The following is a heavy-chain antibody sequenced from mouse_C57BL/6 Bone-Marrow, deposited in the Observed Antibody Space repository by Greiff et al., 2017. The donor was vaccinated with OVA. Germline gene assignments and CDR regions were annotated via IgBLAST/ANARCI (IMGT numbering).Heavy chain of an antibody. CDR3: ARIYYDFS. CDR1: GFTFSSYA. CDR2: ISVGGSYT. Sequence: EVMLVESGGGLVKPGGSLKLSCAASGFTFSSYAMSWVRQTPEKRLEWVATISVGGSYTYYPDNVKGRFTISRDNAKNNLYLQMSHLKSEDTAMYYCARIYYDFSGGQGTLVTVSA. D-gene: IGHD2-4*01. J-gene: IGHJ3*01. V-gene: IGHV5-4*03.